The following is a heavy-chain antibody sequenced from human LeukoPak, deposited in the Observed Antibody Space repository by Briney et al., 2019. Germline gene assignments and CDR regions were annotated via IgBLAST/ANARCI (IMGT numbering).Heavy chain of an antibody. CDR3: ARTTEDCSSTSCYQYWFDP. D-gene: IGHD2-2*01. Sequence: SETLSLTCTVSGGSISSYYWSWIRQPPGKGLEWIGYIHYSGSTSYNPSLKRRVTISVDTSKNQISLKVRSATAADTAVYYCARTTEDCSSTSCYQYWFDPWGQGTLVTVSS. J-gene: IGHJ5*02. CDR1: GGSISSYY. CDR2: IHYSGST. V-gene: IGHV4-59*01.